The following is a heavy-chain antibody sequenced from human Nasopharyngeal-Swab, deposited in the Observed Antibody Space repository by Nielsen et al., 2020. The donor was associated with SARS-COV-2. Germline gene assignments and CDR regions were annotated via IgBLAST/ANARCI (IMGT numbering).Heavy chain of an antibody. V-gene: IGHV4-34*01. CDR3: ARGLTGTMVR. Sequence: SETLSLTCAVYGGSFSGYYWSWIRQPPGKGLEWIGEINHSGSTNYNPSLKSRVTISVDTSKNQFSLKLGSVTAADTAVYYCARGLTGTMVRWGQGTMVTVSS. D-gene: IGHD1-7*01. J-gene: IGHJ3*01. CDR1: GGSFSGYY. CDR2: INHSGST.